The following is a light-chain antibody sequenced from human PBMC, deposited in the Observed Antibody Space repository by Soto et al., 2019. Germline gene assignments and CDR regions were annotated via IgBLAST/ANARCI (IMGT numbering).Light chain of an antibody. CDR3: LLSYSGARV. Sequence: QAVVTQEPSLTVSPGGTVTLTCGSSTGAVTSGHYPYWFQQKPGQAPRTLVYNTSDKHSWAPARFSGSLLGGKAALTLSGAQPEDEAEYCCLLSYSGARVFGGGTKVTVL. J-gene: IGLJ3*02. CDR1: TGAVTSGHY. CDR2: NTS. V-gene: IGLV7-46*01.